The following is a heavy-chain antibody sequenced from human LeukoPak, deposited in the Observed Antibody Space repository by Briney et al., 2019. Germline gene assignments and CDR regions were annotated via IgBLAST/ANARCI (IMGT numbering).Heavy chain of an antibody. CDR1: GGSISSYY. CDR3: ALLMDYGDYTVDY. CDR2: IYYSGST. D-gene: IGHD4-17*01. V-gene: IGHV4-59*01. J-gene: IGHJ4*02. Sequence: SETLSLTCTVSGGSISSYYWSWIRQHPGKGLEWIGYIYYSGSTNYNHSLKSRVTISVDTSKNQFSLKLSSVTAADTAVYYCALLMDYGDYTVDYWGQGTLVTVSS.